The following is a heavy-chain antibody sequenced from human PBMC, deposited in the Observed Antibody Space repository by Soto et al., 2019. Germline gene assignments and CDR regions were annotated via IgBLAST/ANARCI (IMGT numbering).Heavy chain of an antibody. CDR1: GYTVTSYG. CDR2: ISAYNGNT. D-gene: IGHD1-7*01. Sequence: ASVKVSCKASGYTVTSYGISGVRQAPGQGLEWMGWISAYNGNTNYAQKLQGRVTMTTDTSTSTAYMELRSLSSDDTAVYYCASLAGTTVKWLDPWGQGSMVTVSS. CDR3: ASLAGTTVKWLDP. J-gene: IGHJ5*02. V-gene: IGHV1-18*01.